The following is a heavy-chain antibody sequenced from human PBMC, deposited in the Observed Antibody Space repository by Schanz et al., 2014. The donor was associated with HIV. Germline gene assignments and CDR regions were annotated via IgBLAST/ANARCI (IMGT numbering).Heavy chain of an antibody. Sequence: VQLVESGGGLVKPGGSLRLSCAASGFTFSDYYMSWIRQAPGKGLECVSVISGSGTTAYYADSVKGRFTISRDNSKNTLSLQMNSLRAEDTAVYYCAKARFDHFYYSSGPYDCFDYWGQGTLVTVSS. D-gene: IGHD3-22*01. CDR2: ISGSGTTA. V-gene: IGHV3-23*04. CDR1: GFTFSDYY. CDR3: AKARFDHFYYSSGPYDCFDY. J-gene: IGHJ4*02.